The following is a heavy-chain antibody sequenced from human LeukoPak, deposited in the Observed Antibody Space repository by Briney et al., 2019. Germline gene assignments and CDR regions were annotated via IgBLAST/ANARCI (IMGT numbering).Heavy chain of an antibody. CDR3: AREEHDYVWGSYRYYYYYGIDV. V-gene: IGHV3-21*01. D-gene: IGHD3-16*02. J-gene: IGHJ6*02. CDR2: ITDNSDYL. Sequence: GGSLRLSCAASGFTFSSYSMNWVRQAPGKGLEWVSGITDNSDYLYYADSMKGRFTISRDNAKNSLYLQMNSLRAEDTAVYYCAREEHDYVWGSYRYYYYYGIDVWGQGTTVTVSS. CDR1: GFTFSSYS.